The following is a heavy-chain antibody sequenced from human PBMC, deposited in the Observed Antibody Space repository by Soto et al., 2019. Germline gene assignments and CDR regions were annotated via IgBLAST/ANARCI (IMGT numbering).Heavy chain of an antibody. Sequence: PSETLSLTCAVSGGSISNNNWWTWVRQPPGMALEWIGDVYHSGTTHYNPSLKTRVTISVDKSKNQFSLKLSSLTAADTAVYYCAYFTSNWFDPWGQGTLVTVSS. CDR2: VYHSGTT. V-gene: IGHV4-4*02. D-gene: IGHD3-9*01. CDR1: GGSISNNNW. CDR3: AYFTSNWFDP. J-gene: IGHJ5*02.